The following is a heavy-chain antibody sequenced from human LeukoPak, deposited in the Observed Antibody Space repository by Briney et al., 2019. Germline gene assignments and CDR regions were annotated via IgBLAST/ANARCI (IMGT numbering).Heavy chain of an antibody. V-gene: IGHV4-39*07. CDR1: GGSIISSSYY. CDR2: IHYSGST. J-gene: IGHJ4*02. CDR3: ARDSGRYFDWLFGI. D-gene: IGHD3-9*01. Sequence: SETLSLTCTVSGGSIISSSYYWGWIRQPPGKGLEWIGSIHYSGSTYYNPSLKSRVTISVDTSKNQFSLKLSSVTAADTAVYYCARDSGRYFDWLFGIWGQGTLVTVSS.